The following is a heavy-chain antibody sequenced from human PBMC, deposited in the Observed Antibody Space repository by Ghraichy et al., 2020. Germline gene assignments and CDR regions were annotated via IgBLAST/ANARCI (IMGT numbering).Heavy chain of an antibody. CDR1: GGSISSSNFY. D-gene: IGHD1-7*01. CDR3: ARGTGTTVDY. Sequence: SETLSLTCTVSGGSISSSNFYWGWIRHPPGKGLEWIGHIYYSGSTYYNPSLKSQVTISADTSKNQFSLKVRSVTAADTDVYYCARGTGTTVDYWGQGILVTVSS. V-gene: IGHV4-39*07. CDR2: IYYSGST. J-gene: IGHJ4*02.